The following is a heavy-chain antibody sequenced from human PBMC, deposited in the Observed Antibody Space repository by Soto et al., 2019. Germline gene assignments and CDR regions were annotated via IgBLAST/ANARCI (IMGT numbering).Heavy chain of an antibody. V-gene: IGHV1-2*02. CDR3: AKDLTRQLAYWLDP. Sequence: ASVKFSCKASGFSFTGYYIHWLRQAPGQGLEWMGWINAHSGGTEYAQKFRGRVTLTRDTSIATAYLTLTSLTSDDTALYYCAKDLTRQLAYWLDPWGQGTQVTVSS. CDR1: GFSFTGYY. D-gene: IGHD6-6*01. J-gene: IGHJ5*02. CDR2: INAHSGGT.